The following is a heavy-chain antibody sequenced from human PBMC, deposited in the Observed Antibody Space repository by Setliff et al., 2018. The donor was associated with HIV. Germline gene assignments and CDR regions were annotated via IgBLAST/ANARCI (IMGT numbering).Heavy chain of an antibody. Sequence: SVKVSCKASGGIFINSAFTWVRQAPGQGLEWMGSIIPIFNRGNYAQKFQSRVTITADESTSTANMELSSLRSEDTAVYFCATGRHYYDSSDYPANPFDVWGQGTMVTVSS. CDR3: ATGRHYYDSSDYPANPFDV. D-gene: IGHD3-22*01. CDR2: IIPIFNRG. CDR1: GGIFINSA. J-gene: IGHJ3*01. V-gene: IGHV1-69*13.